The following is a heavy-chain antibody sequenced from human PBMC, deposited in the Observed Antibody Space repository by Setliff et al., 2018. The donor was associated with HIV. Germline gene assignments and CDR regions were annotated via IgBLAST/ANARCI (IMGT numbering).Heavy chain of an antibody. Sequence: GGSLRLSCAASGFTFDDYTMHWVRQAPGKGLEWVSIISWDGGTIYYADSVKGRFTISRDNAKNSLFLQMNSLRAEDTAVYYCATLGGAVYFDYWGQGTLVTVSS. CDR2: ISWDGGTI. J-gene: IGHJ4*02. CDR3: ATLGGAVYFDY. V-gene: IGHV3-43*01. D-gene: IGHD1-26*01. CDR1: GFTFDDYT.